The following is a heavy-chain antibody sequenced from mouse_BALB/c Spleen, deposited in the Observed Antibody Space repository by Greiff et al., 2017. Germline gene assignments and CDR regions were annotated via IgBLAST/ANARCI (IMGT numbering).Heavy chain of an antibody. CDR2: INPYNDGT. V-gene: IGHV1-14*01. CDR1: GYTFTSYV. Sequence: EVQLQQSGPELVKPGASVKMSCKASGYTFTSYVMHWVKQKPGQGLEWIGYINPYNDGTKYNEKFKGKATLTSDKSSSTAYMELSSLTSEDSAVYYCASYYGSSYEYFDVWGAGTTVTVSS. CDR3: ASYYGSSYEYFDV. D-gene: IGHD1-1*01. J-gene: IGHJ1*01.